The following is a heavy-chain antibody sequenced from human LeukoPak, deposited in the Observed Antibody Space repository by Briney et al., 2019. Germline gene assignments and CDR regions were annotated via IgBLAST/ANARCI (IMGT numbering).Heavy chain of an antibody. V-gene: IGHV3-23*01. D-gene: IGHD1-26*01. Sequence: PGGSLRLSCAASGFTFSSYAMSWVRQAPGKGLERVSAISGSGGSTYYADSVKGRFTISRDNSKNTLYLQVSSLRAEDTAVYYCANDVFSWELPNYFDYCGQGNLVTVSS. CDR1: GFTFSSYA. CDR2: ISGSGGST. J-gene: IGHJ4*02. CDR3: ANDVFSWELPNYFDY.